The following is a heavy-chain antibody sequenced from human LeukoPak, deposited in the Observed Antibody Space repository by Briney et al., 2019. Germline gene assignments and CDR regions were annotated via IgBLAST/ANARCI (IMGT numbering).Heavy chain of an antibody. V-gene: IGHV4-61*02. Sequence: SETLSLTCTVSGGSISSGSYYWSWIRQPAGKGLESIGRIYTSGSTNYNPSLQSRVTISVDTSKNQFSLKLSSVTAADTAGYYCARTSCISTSCYIAFDMLGQGTMVTVSS. CDR2: IYTSGST. CDR1: GGSISSGSYY. J-gene: IGHJ3*02. CDR3: ARTSCISTSCYIAFDM. D-gene: IGHD2-2*02.